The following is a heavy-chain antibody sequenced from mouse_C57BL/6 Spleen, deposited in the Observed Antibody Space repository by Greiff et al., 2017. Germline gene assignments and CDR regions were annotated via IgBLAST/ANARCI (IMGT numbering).Heavy chain of an antibody. CDR1: GYTFTSYW. CDR2: IDPNSGGT. D-gene: IGHD2-4*01. CDR3: ARGGLYYDYDDGIAMDY. J-gene: IGHJ4*01. Sequence: QVHVKQPGAELVKPGASVKLSCKASGYTFTSYWMHWVKQRPGRGLEWIGRIDPNSGGTKYNEKFKSKATLTVDKPSSTAYMQLSSLTSEDSAVYYCARGGLYYDYDDGIAMDYWGQGTSVTVSS. V-gene: IGHV1-72*01.